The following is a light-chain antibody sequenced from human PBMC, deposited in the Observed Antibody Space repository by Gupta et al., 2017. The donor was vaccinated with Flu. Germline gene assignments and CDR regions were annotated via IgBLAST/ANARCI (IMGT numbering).Light chain of an antibody. CDR3: QQRANWPPFT. Sequence: EIVLTQSPATLSLSPGERATLSCRASQSVSNFLAWYQQKPGQAPRLLIYDAFNRATGIPARFSGSGSGTDLTLTISSREPEDFAVYYCQQRANWPPFTFGGGTKVEIK. V-gene: IGKV3-11*01. J-gene: IGKJ4*01. CDR2: DAF. CDR1: QSVSNF.